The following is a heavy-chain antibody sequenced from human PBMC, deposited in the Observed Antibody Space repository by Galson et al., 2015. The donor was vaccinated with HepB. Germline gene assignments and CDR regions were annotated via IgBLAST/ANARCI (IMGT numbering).Heavy chain of an antibody. J-gene: IGHJ3*02. CDR3: ATSLYCSSTSCHEAFDI. D-gene: IGHD2-2*01. CDR1: GYTFTSYA. Sequence: SCKASGYTFTSYAMHWVRQAPGQRLEWMGWINAGNGNTKYSQRFQGRVTITRDTSASTAYMELSSLRSEDTAVYYCATSLYCSSTSCHEAFDIWGQGTMVTVSS. CDR2: INAGNGNT. V-gene: IGHV1-3*01.